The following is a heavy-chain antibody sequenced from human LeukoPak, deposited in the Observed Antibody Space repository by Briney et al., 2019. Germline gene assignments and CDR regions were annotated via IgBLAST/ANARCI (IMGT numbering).Heavy chain of an antibody. J-gene: IGHJ5*02. D-gene: IGHD2-8*01. CDR1: GFTFSSYE. CDR3: ARGLINGP. Sequence: GGSLRLPCAASGFTFSSYEMNWVRQAPGKGLEWVSYISSSGSTMYYADSVKGRFTISRDNAKNSLYLQMNSLRAEDTAVYYCARGLINGPWGQGTLVTVSS. CDR2: ISSSGSTM. V-gene: IGHV3-48*03.